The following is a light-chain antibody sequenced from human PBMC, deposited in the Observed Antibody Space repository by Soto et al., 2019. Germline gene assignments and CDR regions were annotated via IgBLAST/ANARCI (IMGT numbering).Light chain of an antibody. J-gene: IGKJ1*01. CDR3: QQSYDTLWT. CDR1: QRISTY. V-gene: IGKV1-39*01. Sequence: DIQLTQSPSSLSASVGERVSISCRASQRISTYLNWFQQKPGRAPNLLIFTSSTLESGVSSRFSGSGSGTDFTLTISSLQPEDVVTYYCQQSYDTLWTFGQGTRV. CDR2: TSS.